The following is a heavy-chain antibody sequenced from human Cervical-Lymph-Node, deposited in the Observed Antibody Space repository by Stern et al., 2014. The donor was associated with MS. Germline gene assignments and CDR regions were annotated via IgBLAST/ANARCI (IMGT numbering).Heavy chain of an antibody. CDR2: ISAHDGNT. J-gene: IGHJ4*02. V-gene: IGHV1-18*01. CDR3: ARKGYSSAWYGYFDY. D-gene: IGHD6-19*01. CDR1: GYTFSSYG. Sequence: QDQLVQSGAEVKMPGASVKVSCKASGYTFSSYGLSWVRQAPGQGLEWMGWISAHDGNTNYAQNLQGRVTMTADTSTSTAYMELRSLRSDDTAMYYCARKGYSSAWYGYFDYWGQGTVVIVSS.